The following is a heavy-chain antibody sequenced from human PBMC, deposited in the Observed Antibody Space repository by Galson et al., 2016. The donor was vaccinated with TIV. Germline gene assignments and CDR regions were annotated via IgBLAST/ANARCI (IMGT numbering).Heavy chain of an antibody. Sequence: SVKVSCKASGYSFTSYGITWVRQAPGQGLAWMGWISNYNVNTKYAQKFQGRVTLTTDTSTSTAYMELRSLRSDDTAVYFCASGRAADHAFDFWGQGTMVTVSS. D-gene: IGHD1-1*01. CDR2: ISNYNVNT. CDR3: ASGRAADHAFDF. CDR1: GYSFTSYG. J-gene: IGHJ3*01. V-gene: IGHV1-18*01.